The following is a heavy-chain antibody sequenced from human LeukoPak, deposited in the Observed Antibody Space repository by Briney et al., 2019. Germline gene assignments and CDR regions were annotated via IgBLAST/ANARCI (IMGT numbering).Heavy chain of an antibody. V-gene: IGHV1-69*01. CDR2: LIPIYGSA. D-gene: IGHD5-24*01. CDR3: ARGFLGDGYNSGLDC. J-gene: IGHJ4*02. CDR1: GCSFTFTSHA. Sequence: ASVKVSCKASGCSFTFTSHAISWVRQAPGQGLEWVGGLIPIYGSANYAQKFQGRVTITSDECTSTAYMELSSLRSEDTAVYYRARGFLGDGYNSGLDCWGQGTLVTVSS.